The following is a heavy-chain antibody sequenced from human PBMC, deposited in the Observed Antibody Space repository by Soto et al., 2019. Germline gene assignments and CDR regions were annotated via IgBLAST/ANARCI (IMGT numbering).Heavy chain of an antibody. J-gene: IGHJ4*02. Sequence: ASVKVSCKASGYTFTGYYMHWVRQAPGQGLEWMGWINPNSGGTNYAQKFQGRVTMTRDTSISTAYMELSRLRSDDTAVYYCASRDDGYCSGGSCYSLDYWGQGTLVTVYS. D-gene: IGHD2-15*01. CDR1: GYTFTGYY. CDR2: INPNSGGT. V-gene: IGHV1-2*02. CDR3: ASRDDGYCSGGSCYSLDY.